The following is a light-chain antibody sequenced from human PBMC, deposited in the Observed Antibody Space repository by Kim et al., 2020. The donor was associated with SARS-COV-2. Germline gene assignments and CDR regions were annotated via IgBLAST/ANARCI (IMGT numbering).Light chain of an antibody. CDR1: SGINVGSYR. V-gene: IGLV5-45*03. J-gene: IGLJ3*02. CDR2: YKSDSDK. Sequence: QPVLTQPSSLSASPGASASLTCTLRSGINVGSYRIYWFQQKPGSPPQYLLSYKSDSDKKQGSGVPSRFSGSKEASANAGVLLISGLQSEDEADYHCMIWHSSAWVFGGGTQLTVL. CDR3: MIWHSSAWV.